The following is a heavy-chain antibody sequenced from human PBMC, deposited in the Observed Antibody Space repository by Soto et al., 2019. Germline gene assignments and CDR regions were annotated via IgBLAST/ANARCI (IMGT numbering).Heavy chain of an antibody. Sequence: QVQLVQSGAEVKKPGSSVKVSCKASGGTFSSYAISWVRQAPGQGLEWMGGIIPIFGTANYAQKFQGRVTITADESTSTAYMELSSLRSEDTAVYYCARSLYSSYFVAKAYYFDYWGQGTLVTVSS. CDR3: ARSLYSSYFVAKAYYFDY. CDR1: GGTFSSYA. J-gene: IGHJ4*02. CDR2: IIPIFGTA. V-gene: IGHV1-69*01. D-gene: IGHD5-12*01.